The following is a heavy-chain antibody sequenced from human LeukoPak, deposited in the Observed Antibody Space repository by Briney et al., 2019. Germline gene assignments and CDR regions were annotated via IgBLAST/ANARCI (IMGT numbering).Heavy chain of an antibody. CDR2: IWYDGGSK. V-gene: IGHV3-33*01. J-gene: IGHJ4*02. CDR1: GFTFSYYG. D-gene: IGHD3-10*01. Sequence: PGRSLRLSCAASGFTFSYYGMHWVRQAPGKGLEWVANIWYDGGSKYYADSVKGRFTISRDNSKNPLNLQMNSLRADDTAVYFCVRDSSGDSSGRPSLDYWGQGTLVTVSS. CDR3: VRDSSGDSSGRPSLDY.